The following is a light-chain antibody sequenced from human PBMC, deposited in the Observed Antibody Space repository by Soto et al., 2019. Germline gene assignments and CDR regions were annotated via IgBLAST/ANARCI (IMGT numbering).Light chain of an antibody. CDR1: QTLRRTY. CDR2: GAS. CDR3: QQYNSYSGT. J-gene: IGKJ1*01. V-gene: IGKV3-20*01. Sequence: EIVLMQSPGTLSLSPGERATLSCRASQTLRRTYIAWYQQKPGQAPRVLIYGASKRATGIPDRFSGSGSGTEFTLTISSLQPDDFATYYCQQYNSYSGTFGQGTKVDIK.